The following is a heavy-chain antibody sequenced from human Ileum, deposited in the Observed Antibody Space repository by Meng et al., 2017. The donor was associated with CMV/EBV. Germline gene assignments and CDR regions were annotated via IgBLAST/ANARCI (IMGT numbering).Heavy chain of an antibody. J-gene: IGHJ4*02. CDR2: INHSGST. D-gene: IGHD1-1*01. V-gene: IGHV4-34*01. CDR1: GGSFSGYY. Sequence: QLQQWVAGLLNPPGPLSLTCAVYGGSFSGYYLSWIRQPPGKGLEWIGEINHSGSTDYNPSLKSRVTILQDTSKGQFSLKLTSVTAADTAVYYCARGQLVLNYWGQGTLVTVSS. CDR3: ARGQLVLNY.